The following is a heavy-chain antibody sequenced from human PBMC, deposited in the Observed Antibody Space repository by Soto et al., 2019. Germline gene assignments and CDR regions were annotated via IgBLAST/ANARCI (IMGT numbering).Heavy chain of an antibody. CDR2: INAGNGNT. CDR3: ARDLSTRNWFDP. V-gene: IGHV1-3*01. CDR1: GYTFTSYA. J-gene: IGHJ5*02. D-gene: IGHD3-16*02. Sequence: GASVKVSCKASGYTFTSYAMHWVRQAPGQRLEWMGWINAGNGNTKYSQKFQGRVTITRDTSASTAYMELSSLRSEDTAVYYCARDLSTRNWFDPWGQGTLVTVSS.